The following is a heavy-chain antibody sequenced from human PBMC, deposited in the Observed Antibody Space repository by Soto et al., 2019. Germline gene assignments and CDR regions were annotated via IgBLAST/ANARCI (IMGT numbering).Heavy chain of an antibody. J-gene: IGHJ4*02. D-gene: IGHD6-19*01. CDR1: VFTFSTYC. Sequence: QVQLVDSGGGVVQPGGSLRLSCAASVFTFSTYCMHWFRQAPGKGLEWVAVISYDGNTKYYADSVKGRFTISRDKFKSTLYLQMSSQQAEDGGVCYCARGESNRGRSGWYGPFDYWGQGTLVTVSS. CDR2: ISYDGNTK. V-gene: IGHV3-30*03. CDR3: ARGESNRGRSGWYGPFDY.